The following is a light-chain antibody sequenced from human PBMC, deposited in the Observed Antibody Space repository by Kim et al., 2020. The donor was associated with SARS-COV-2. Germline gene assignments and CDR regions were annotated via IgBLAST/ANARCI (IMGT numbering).Light chain of an antibody. V-gene: IGKV1-27*01. Sequence: DIQMTQSPSSLSASVEDRVTINCRASQGIAHYLAWYQQKPGKVPKLLIYAASALQVGVPSRFSGSGSGTDFTLTISSLQPEDVATYYCQKYDGAPWTFGQGTKVDIK. CDR1: QGIAHY. CDR3: QKYDGAPWT. J-gene: IGKJ1*01. CDR2: AAS.